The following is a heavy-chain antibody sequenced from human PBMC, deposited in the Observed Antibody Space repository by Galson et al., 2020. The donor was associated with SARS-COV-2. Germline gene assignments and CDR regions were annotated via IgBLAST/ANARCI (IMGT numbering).Heavy chain of an antibody. CDR2: FDPEDGET. V-gene: IGHV1-24*01. CDR1: RYTLNELS. CDR3: ATAAWDSSGYYYRGLDY. Sequence: ASVKVSCKVSRYTLNELSMHWVRQAPRTGLEWMGGFDPEDGETIYAQKFQGRVTMTEDTSTDTAYMELSSLRSEDTAVYYCATAAWDSSGYYYRGLDYWGQGTLVTVSS. J-gene: IGHJ4*02. D-gene: IGHD3-22*01.